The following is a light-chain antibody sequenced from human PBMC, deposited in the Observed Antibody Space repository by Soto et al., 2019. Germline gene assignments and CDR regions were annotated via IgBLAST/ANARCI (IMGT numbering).Light chain of an antibody. CDR2: DAS. CDR1: QSVSAR. J-gene: IGKJ4*01. CDR3: QQRNFRPEVT. V-gene: IGKV3-11*01. Sequence: EMVLTQSPATLSLSPGERATLSCRASQSVSARFAWNQQKPGQAHRLLIFDASNRATGIPRRLSGSGSGTDFTLTISCLEPDDFETYYCQQRNFRPEVTFGGGTKVE.